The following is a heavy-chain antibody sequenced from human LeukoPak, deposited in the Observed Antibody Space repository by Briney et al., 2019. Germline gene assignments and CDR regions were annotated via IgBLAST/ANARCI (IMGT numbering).Heavy chain of an antibody. CDR2: LYTSGST. CDR1: GGSISSGSYY. V-gene: IGHV4-61*02. Sequence: SETLSLTCTVSGGSISSGSYYWSWTRQPAGKGLEWIGRLYTSGSTNYNPSLKSRVTISVDTSKNQFSLKLSSVTAADTAVYYCARVSYGDSYYFDYWGQGTLVTVSS. J-gene: IGHJ4*01. D-gene: IGHD4-17*01. CDR3: ARVSYGDSYYFDY.